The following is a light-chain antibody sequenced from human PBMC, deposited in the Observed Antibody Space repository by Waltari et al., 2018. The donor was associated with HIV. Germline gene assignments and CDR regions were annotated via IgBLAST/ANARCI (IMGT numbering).Light chain of an antibody. V-gene: IGLV1-44*01. CDR2: DNE. CDR1: SSNIGSNT. Sequence: QSVLTQPPSASGTPGQRVTISCSGGSSNIGSNTVNWSQQLPGTAPKLLIYDNEQRPSGVPDRFSGSKSGTSASLAISGLQSEDEADYYCAAWDDSLNGYVFGTGTKVTVL. CDR3: AAWDDSLNGYV. J-gene: IGLJ1*01.